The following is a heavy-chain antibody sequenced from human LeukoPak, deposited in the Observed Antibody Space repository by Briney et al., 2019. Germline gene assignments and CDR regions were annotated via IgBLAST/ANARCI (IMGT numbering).Heavy chain of an antibody. D-gene: IGHD3-3*01. CDR2: ISSSGSTI. Sequence: GGSLRLSCAASGFTFSSYEMNWVRQAPGKGLEWVSYISSSGSTIYYADSVKGRFTISRVNAKNSLYLQMNSLRAEDTAVYYCARGTYYDFWSGYYTAGGWFDPWGQGTLVTVSS. J-gene: IGHJ5*02. CDR3: ARGTYYDFWSGYYTAGGWFDP. CDR1: GFTFSSYE. V-gene: IGHV3-48*03.